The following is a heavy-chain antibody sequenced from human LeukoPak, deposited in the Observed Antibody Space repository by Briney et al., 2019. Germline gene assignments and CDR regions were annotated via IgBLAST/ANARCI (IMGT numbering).Heavy chain of an antibody. V-gene: IGHV4-39*07. D-gene: IGHD3-9*01. Sequence: SETLSLTCTVSGGSIRSSSYYWGWIRQPPGKGLEWIGSIYYSGSTYYNPSLKSRVTISVDTSKNQFSLKLSSVTAADTAVYYCARDQAYYDILTGYSPGWFDPWGQGTLVTVSS. CDR2: IYYSGST. CDR3: ARDQAYYDILTGYSPGWFDP. CDR1: GGSIRSSSYY. J-gene: IGHJ5*02.